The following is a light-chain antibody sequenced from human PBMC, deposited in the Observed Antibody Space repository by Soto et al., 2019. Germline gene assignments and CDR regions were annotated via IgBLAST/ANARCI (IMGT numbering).Light chain of an antibody. CDR2: EVN. J-gene: IGLJ1*01. CDR3: LSFTTTSTPV. CDR1: ISDIGAYDY. Sequence: QCPLTQPACLSGSPGQSITISCTGTISDIGAYDYVSWFQQHPGKAPKLMISEVNNRPSGVSNRFSGSKSGNTAYLTISGLQVEDEAEYFCLSFTTTSTPVFGTGTKVTVL. V-gene: IGLV2-14*01.